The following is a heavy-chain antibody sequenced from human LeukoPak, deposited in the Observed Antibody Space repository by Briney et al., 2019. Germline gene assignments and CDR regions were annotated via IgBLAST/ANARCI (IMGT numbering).Heavy chain of an antibody. V-gene: IGHV3-21*01. CDR3: AAPTSYYSFDY. CDR2: ISSSSSFT. D-gene: IGHD2-21*01. Sequence: GGSLRLSCAASGFTFSSYSMNWVRQAPGKGLEWVSSISSSSSFTHYADSVKGRFTISRDNAKNSLYLQMNSLGDEDTAVYYCAAPTSYYSFDYWGQGTLVTVSS. CDR1: GFTFSSYS. J-gene: IGHJ4*02.